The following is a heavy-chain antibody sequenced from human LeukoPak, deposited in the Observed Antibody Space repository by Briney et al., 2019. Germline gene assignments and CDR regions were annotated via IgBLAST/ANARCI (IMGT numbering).Heavy chain of an antibody. J-gene: IGHJ6*04. CDR3: AELGITMIGGV. CDR1: GFTFNSYW. D-gene: IGHD3-10*02. V-gene: IGHV3-7*01. CDR2: IKQDGSEK. Sequence: GGSLRLSCAASGFTFNSYWMSWVHQAPGKGLEWVANIKQDGSEKYYVDSVKGRFTISRDNAKNSLYLQMNSLRAEDTAVYYCAELGITMIGGVWGKGTTVTISS.